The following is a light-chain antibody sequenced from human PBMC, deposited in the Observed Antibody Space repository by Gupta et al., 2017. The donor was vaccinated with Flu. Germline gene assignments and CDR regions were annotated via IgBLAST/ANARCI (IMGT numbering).Light chain of an antibody. V-gene: IGKV3-20*01. CDR3: QHYSSSSTMYT. CDR1: QSITSTY. CDR2: GAS. Sequence: DIVLTQSPGTLSLSPGERATLSCRASQSITSTYLAWYQHKPGQAPRLLMYGASTRATGIPDRLTGGGSGTDFTLNISRLEPEDFAVYYCQHYSSSSTMYTFGQGTKLELK. J-gene: IGKJ2*01.